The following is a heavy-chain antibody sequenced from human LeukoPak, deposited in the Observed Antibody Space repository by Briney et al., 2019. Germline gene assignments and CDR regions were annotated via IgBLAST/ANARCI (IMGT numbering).Heavy chain of an antibody. CDR1: GFTFSSYW. V-gene: IGHV3-74*01. J-gene: IGHJ4*02. CDR3: ARLDILTGNYYYFEY. Sequence: PGGSLRLSCAASGFTFSSYWMQWVRQAPGKGLVWASGFNGDGSSTNYADSVKGRFTISRDNAKNTLYLQMNSLRAEDTAVYFCARLDILTGNYYYFEYWGQGSLVTVSS. CDR2: FNGDGSST. D-gene: IGHD3-9*01.